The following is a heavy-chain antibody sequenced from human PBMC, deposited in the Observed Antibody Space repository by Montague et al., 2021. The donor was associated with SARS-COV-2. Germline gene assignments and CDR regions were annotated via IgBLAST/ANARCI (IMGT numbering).Heavy chain of an antibody. CDR3: ARPRWDAFDI. CDR1: GFTFSSYS. CDR2: ISSSSYI. D-gene: IGHD6-13*01. Sequence: SLRLSCAASGFTFSSYSMNWFRQAPGKGLEWVSSISSSSYIYYADSVKGRFTISRDNAKNSLYLQMNSLRAEDTAVYYCARPRWDAFDIWGQGTMVTVSS. J-gene: IGHJ3*02. V-gene: IGHV3-21*01.